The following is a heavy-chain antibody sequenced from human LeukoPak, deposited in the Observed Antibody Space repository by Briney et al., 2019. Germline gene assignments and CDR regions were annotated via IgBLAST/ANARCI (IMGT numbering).Heavy chain of an antibody. J-gene: IGHJ4*02. CDR1: GGTFSSYA. CDR2: IIPIFGTA. D-gene: IGHD3-22*01. V-gene: IGHV1-69*01. CDR3: ARAGHNYGSSGNQYYFDY. Sequence: SVKVSCKASGGTFSSYAISWVRQAPGQGLEWMGGIIPIFGTANYAQKFQGRVTITADESTSTAYMELSSLRSEDTAVYYCARAGHNYGSSGNQYYFDYWGQGTLVTVSS.